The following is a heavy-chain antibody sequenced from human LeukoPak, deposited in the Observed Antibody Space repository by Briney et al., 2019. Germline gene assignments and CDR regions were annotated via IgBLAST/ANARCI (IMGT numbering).Heavy chain of an antibody. CDR2: INPNSGGT. CDR1: GYTFTGYY. CDR3: ATISQQLVLQYYFDY. Sequence: GASVKVSCKASGYTFTGYYMHWVRQAPGQGLEWMGWINPNSGGTNYAQKFQGRVTMTEDTSTDTAYMELSSLRSEDTAVYYCATISQQLVLQYYFDYWGQGTLVTVSS. D-gene: IGHD6-13*01. J-gene: IGHJ4*02. V-gene: IGHV1-2*02.